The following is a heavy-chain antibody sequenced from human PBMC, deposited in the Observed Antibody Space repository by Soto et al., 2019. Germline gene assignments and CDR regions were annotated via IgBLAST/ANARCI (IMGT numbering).Heavy chain of an antibody. CDR3: AYGSSSAWIDK. Sequence: SETLSLTCTVSGGSISSGGYYWSWIRQHPGKGLEWVGSVYFSGGNSHYNPSLKSRVTISVDTSYNKFFLRLNSVTAADTAVYFCAYGSSSAWIDKWGQGTLVTVSS. CDR2: VYFSGGNS. V-gene: IGHV4-39*01. J-gene: IGHJ4*02. D-gene: IGHD6-25*01. CDR1: GGSISSGGYY.